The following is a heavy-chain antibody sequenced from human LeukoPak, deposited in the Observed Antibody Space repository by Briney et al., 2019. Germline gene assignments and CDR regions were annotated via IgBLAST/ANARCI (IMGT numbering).Heavy chain of an antibody. Sequence: ASVKVSCKAAGYPLTGYYMHWVRQAPGQGLEWMGWINPNSGGTSYAQKFQGRVTMTRDTSISTAYMELSRLRSDDTAVYYCARGRCSSRSCYLFDYWGQGTLVTVSS. V-gene: IGHV1-2*02. CDR2: INPNSGGT. CDR3: ARGRCSSRSCYLFDY. J-gene: IGHJ4*02. D-gene: IGHD2-2*01. CDR1: GYPLTGYY.